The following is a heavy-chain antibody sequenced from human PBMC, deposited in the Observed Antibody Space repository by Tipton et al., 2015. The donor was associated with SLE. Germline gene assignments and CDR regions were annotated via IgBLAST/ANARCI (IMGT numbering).Heavy chain of an antibody. J-gene: IGHJ3*02. CDR3: ARDKSFGAFDI. D-gene: IGHD3-3*01. V-gene: IGHV1-18*01. CDR1: GYTFTNYG. Sequence: QVQLVQSGAEVKKPGASVKVSCKASGYTFTNYGIGWLRQAPGQGVEWMGWISVYNGNTNYAQKLQGRVTITADKSTSTAYMELSSLGSEDTAVYYCARDKSFGAFDIWGQGTMVTVSS. CDR2: ISVYNGNT.